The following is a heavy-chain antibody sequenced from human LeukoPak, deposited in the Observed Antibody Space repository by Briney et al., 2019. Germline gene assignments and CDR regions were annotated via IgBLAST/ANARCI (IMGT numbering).Heavy chain of an antibody. CDR3: ARDRRVANVGQMSPFDY. D-gene: IGHD3-3*01. CDR2: ISRGSNTI. J-gene: IGHJ4*02. Sequence: GGSLILSSAASGFTLSNYGMNWVRQALGKGLVLISFISRGSNTIDDADSVKVRFTISRDNAKDSLYLQINSLRAEDTAVYYCARDRRVANVGQMSPFDYCGQGTLVTVSS. CDR1: GFTLSNYG. V-gene: IGHV3-48*04.